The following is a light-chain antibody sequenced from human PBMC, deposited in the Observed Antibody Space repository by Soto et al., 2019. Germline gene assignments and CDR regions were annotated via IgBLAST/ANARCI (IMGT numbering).Light chain of an antibody. V-gene: IGKV1-33*01. Sequence: DIQMTQSPSSLSVSVGDRVTITCQASQDISNYLNWYQQKPGKAPKLLIYDASNLETGGPSRFSGSGSGTDFTFTITSLQPEDIATYYCQQYDNLLFGQGTKLEIK. CDR1: QDISNY. CDR3: QQYDNLL. CDR2: DAS. J-gene: IGKJ2*01.